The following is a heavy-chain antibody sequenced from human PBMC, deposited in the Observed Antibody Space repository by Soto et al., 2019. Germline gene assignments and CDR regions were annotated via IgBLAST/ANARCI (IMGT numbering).Heavy chain of an antibody. CDR3: ARDFSSGWSFSYRMDV. Sequence: PGGSLRLSCAASGFTFSSYGMHWVRQAPGKGLEWVAVIWYDGSNKYYADSVKGRFTISRDNSKNTLYLQMNSLRAEDTAVYYCARDFSSGWSFSYRMDVWGQGTTVTVSS. CDR2: IWYDGSNK. D-gene: IGHD6-19*01. J-gene: IGHJ6*02. CDR1: GFTFSSYG. V-gene: IGHV3-33*01.